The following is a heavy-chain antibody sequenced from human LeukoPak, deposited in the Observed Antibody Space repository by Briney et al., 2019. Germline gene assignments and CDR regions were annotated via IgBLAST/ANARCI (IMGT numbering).Heavy chain of an antibody. CDR2: IYYSGST. Sequence: SETLSLTCTVSGGSISSSSYYWGWIRQPPGKGLEWIGSIYYSGSTYYNPSLKSRVTISVDTSKNQFSLKLSSVTAADTAVYYCAREGLGGTDAFDIWGQGTMVTVSS. CDR1: GGSISSSSYY. CDR3: AREGLGGTDAFDI. J-gene: IGHJ3*02. V-gene: IGHV4-39*07. D-gene: IGHD1-1*01.